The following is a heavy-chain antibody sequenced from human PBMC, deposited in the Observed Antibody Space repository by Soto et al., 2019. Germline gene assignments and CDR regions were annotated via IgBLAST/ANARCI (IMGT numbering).Heavy chain of an antibody. CDR3: ARGYPHYDILTGLNFAC. CDR2: ISYDGSNK. J-gene: IGHJ4*02. V-gene: IGHV3-30*04. D-gene: IGHD3-9*01. Sequence: PWGCPRLACTACGVTFCSYAMHLVRQEPGKGLEWVALISYDGSNKFYADSGKGRFTISRDNSKSTMYLEMNSLRAEDTAVYYSARGYPHYDILTGLNFACWGQGTLVTVSS. CDR1: GVTFCSYA.